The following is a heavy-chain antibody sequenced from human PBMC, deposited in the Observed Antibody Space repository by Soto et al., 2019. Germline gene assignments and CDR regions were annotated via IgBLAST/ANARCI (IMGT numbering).Heavy chain of an antibody. J-gene: IGHJ4*02. D-gene: IGHD2-21*02. Sequence: EVHLLESGGGLVQPGGSLRLSCAASGFTFSSYTLNWVRRAPGKGLEWVATSSDRRTGNTHYSDSVRGRFTLSRDYSRHMLFLQMDSLRADDTALYYCTTWLTAHFDYWGRGTQVTVSS. CDR1: GFTFSSYT. CDR2: SSDRRTGNT. CDR3: TTWLTAHFDY. V-gene: IGHV3-23*01.